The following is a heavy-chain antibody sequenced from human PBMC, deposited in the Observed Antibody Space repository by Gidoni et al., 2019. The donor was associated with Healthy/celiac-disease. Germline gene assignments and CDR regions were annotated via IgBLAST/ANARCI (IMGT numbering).Heavy chain of an antibody. V-gene: IGHV4-61*01. J-gene: IGHJ4*02. CDR2: IYYSGST. CDR1: GGSVSSGSYY. CDR3: ARVGEGYCSGGSCYSSYYFDY. Sequence: QVQLQESGPGLVKPSETLSLTCTVSGGSVSSGSYYWRWIRQPPGKGLEWIGYIYYSGSTNYNPSLKSRVTISVDTSKNQFSLKLSSVTAADTAVYYCARVGEGYCSGGSCYSSYYFDYWGQGTLVTVSS. D-gene: IGHD2-15*01.